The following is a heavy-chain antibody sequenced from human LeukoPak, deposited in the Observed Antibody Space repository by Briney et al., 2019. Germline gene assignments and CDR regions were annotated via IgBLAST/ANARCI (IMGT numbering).Heavy chain of an antibody. V-gene: IGHV3-48*01. CDR2: ISSASNTI. J-gene: IGHJ5*02. Sequence: GGSLRLSCAASGFTFSSYSMNWVRQAPGKGLEWVSYISSASNTIYYADSVKGRFTISRDNAKNSLYLQMNSRRAEDTAMYYCARGGWFGDYNWFDPWGQGTLVTVSS. CDR3: ARGGWFGDYNWFDP. D-gene: IGHD3-10*01. CDR1: GFTFSSYS.